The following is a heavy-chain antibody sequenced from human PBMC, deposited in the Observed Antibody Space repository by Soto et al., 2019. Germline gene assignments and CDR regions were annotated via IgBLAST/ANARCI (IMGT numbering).Heavy chain of an antibody. CDR1: GFTFSNYG. D-gene: IGHD2-2*01. Sequence: QVQLVESGGGVVQPGRSLRLSCAASGFTFSNYGMHWVRQAPGKGLEWVAIISYDGDNEYYADSVRGRFTISRDNSKNTLYLQTSSLTHEDTAVYYCAKDGGPVYCNSPGCSATHFDYWGQGTLVTVSS. V-gene: IGHV3-30*18. CDR3: AKDGGPVYCNSPGCSATHFDY. J-gene: IGHJ4*02. CDR2: ISYDGDNE.